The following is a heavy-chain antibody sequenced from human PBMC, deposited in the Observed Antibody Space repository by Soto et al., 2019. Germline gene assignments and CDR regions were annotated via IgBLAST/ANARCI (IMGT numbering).Heavy chain of an antibody. CDR1: GDSVSSSSVA. D-gene: IGHD2-21*01. J-gene: IGHJ6*02. V-gene: IGHV6-1*01. CDR3: ARGGGYSVFYYYGLDV. CDR2: TYYRSRWYS. Sequence: SQTLSLTCVISGDSVSSSSVAWNWVRQSPSRGLEWLGRTYYRSRWYSDFAVSVRGRIVINADTAKNQFSLQLNSVTPEDTAVYFCARGGGYSVFYYYGLDVWVDGTTGTLCS.